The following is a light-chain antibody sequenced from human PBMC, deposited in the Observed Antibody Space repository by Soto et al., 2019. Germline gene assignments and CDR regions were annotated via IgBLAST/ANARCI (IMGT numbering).Light chain of an antibody. CDR1: QSISSY. CDR2: AAS. CDR3: QQSYSTPLT. V-gene: IGKV1-39*01. J-gene: IGKJ4*01. Sequence: GGRVTITCRASQSISSYLNWYQQKPGKAPKLLIYAASSLQSGVPSRFSGSGSGTDFTLTISSLQPEDFATYYCQQSYSTPLTFGGGTKVHIK.